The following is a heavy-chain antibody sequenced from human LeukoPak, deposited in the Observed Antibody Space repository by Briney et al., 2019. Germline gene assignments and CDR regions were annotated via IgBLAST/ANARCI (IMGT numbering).Heavy chain of an antibody. CDR1: GLPFSSYA. J-gene: IGHJ4*02. D-gene: IGHD6-13*01. V-gene: IGHV3-64*01. Sequence: GGSLRLSCAASGLPFSSYAMHWVRQAPGKVLEYVSAISSNGGSTYYANSVKGRFTISRDNSKNTLYLQMGSLRAEDMAVYYCARGLGSWYYFDYWGQGTLVTVSS. CDR2: ISSNGGST. CDR3: ARGLGSWYYFDY.